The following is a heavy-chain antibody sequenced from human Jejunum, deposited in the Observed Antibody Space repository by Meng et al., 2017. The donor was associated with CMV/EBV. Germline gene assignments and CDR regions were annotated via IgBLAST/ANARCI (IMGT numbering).Heavy chain of an antibody. CDR2: IDSNSGET. Sequence: YTFIDYYIHWVRQAPGQGLEWMGWIDSNSGETNSAQKFSGRVTLTRDTSITTAYMEVISLRSDDTAVYYCAREQTVSGSRGLDYWGQGTLGTVSS. D-gene: IGHD6-19*01. J-gene: IGHJ4*02. CDR1: YTFIDYY. V-gene: IGHV1-2*02. CDR3: AREQTVSGSRGLDY.